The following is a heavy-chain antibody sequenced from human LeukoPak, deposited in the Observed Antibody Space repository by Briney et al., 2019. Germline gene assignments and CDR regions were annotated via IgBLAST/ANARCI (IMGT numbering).Heavy chain of an antibody. D-gene: IGHD3-22*01. CDR3: ARDFYDSSGADY. Sequence: GGSLRLSCAASGFTVSSNYMSWVRQAPGKGLEWVSVIYSGGSTCYADSVKGRSTISRDNSKNTLYLQMNSLRAEDTAVYYCARDFYDSSGADYWGQGTLVTVSS. CDR2: IYSGGST. V-gene: IGHV3-53*01. J-gene: IGHJ4*02. CDR1: GFTVSSNY.